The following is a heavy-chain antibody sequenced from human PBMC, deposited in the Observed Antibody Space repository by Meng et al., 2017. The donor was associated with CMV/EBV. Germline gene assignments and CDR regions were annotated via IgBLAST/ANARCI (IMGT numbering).Heavy chain of an antibody. CDR1: GFSLSTSGVG. CDR2: IYWNDDK. Sequence: SGPTLVKPTQTLTLTCTFSGFSLSTSGVGVGWIRQPPGKALEWLALIYWNDDKRYSPSLKSRLTITKDTSKNQVVLTMTNMDPVDTATYYCTHSWYGFGPNWFDPWGQGTLVTVSS. CDR3: THSWYGFGPNWFDP. V-gene: IGHV2-5*01. J-gene: IGHJ5*02. D-gene: IGHD3/OR15-3a*01.